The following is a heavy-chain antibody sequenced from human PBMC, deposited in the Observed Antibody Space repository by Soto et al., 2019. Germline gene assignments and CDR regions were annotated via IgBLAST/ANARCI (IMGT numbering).Heavy chain of an antibody. J-gene: IGHJ4*02. CDR2: IYYSGST. Sequence: SETLSLTCTVSGGSISSSSYYWGWIRQPPGKGLEWIGSIYYSGSTYYNPSLKSRVTISVDTSKNQFSLKLSSVTAADTAVYYCARRPQYSGSYYGLLMGFDYWGQGTLVTVSS. CDR1: GGSISSSSYY. CDR3: ARRPQYSGSYYGLLMGFDY. V-gene: IGHV4-39*01. D-gene: IGHD1-26*01.